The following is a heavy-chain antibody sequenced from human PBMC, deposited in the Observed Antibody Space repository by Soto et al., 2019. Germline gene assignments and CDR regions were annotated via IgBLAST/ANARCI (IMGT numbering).Heavy chain of an antibody. D-gene: IGHD5-12*01. CDR1: GYTFSDYY. J-gene: IGHJ6*03. CDR3: ARESGGATATLDYYYFYMDV. Sequence: QVQLVQPGAEVEKPGASVTVSCKASGYTFSDYYLHWVRQAPGQWPEWMGRINPNSGDTKFAQKFQGRVTMTRDTSVRTAFMELNWLKPDDTAVYYCARESGGATATLDYYYFYMDVWGQGTTVTVSS. V-gene: IGHV1-2*06. CDR2: INPNSGDT.